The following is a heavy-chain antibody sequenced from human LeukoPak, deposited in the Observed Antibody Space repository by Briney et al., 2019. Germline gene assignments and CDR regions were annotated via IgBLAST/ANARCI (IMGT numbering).Heavy chain of an antibody. CDR2: INHSGST. CDR1: GGSFSGYY. J-gene: IGHJ4*02. Sequence: PSETLSLTCAVYGGSFSGYYWSWIRQPPGKGLEWIGEINHSGSTNYNPSLKSRVTISVDTSKNQISLKLSSVTAADTAVYYCARGSTYYDFWSGYYSGPYSGYFDYWGQGTLVTVSS. D-gene: IGHD3-3*01. CDR3: ARGSTYYDFWSGYYSGPYSGYFDY. V-gene: IGHV4-34*01.